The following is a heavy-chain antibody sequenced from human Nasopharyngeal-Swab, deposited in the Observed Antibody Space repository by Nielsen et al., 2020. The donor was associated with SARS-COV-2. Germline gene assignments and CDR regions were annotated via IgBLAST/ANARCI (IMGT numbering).Heavy chain of an antibody. Sequence: SQTLSLTCSVPGDSISSYHWSWIRQPPGKGLEWIGYLLYTGSTKYNPYLKSRVTISMDTSKKQFSLKLRSVTAADTAVYYCARAEWLVAFYYYYGMDVWGQGTTVTVSS. CDR2: LLYTGST. CDR3: ARAEWLVAFYYYYGMDV. V-gene: IGHV4-59*12. CDR1: GDSISSYH. D-gene: IGHD6-19*01. J-gene: IGHJ6*02.